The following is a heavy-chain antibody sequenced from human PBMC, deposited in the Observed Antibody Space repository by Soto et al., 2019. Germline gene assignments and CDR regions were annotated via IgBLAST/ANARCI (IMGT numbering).Heavy chain of an antibody. CDR2: ILYDGSNK. CDR1: GFTFSSYG. D-gene: IGHD3-9*01. CDR3: ARGAYFDVLTGSYSYGMDV. Sequence: GGSLRLSCAASGFTFSSYGMHWVRQAPGKGLEWVAAILYDGSNKYYADSVKGRFTISRDNSKNTLYLQMNSLRAEDTAVYYCARGAYFDVLTGSYSYGMDVWGQGTTVTVSS. J-gene: IGHJ6*02. V-gene: IGHV3-30*03.